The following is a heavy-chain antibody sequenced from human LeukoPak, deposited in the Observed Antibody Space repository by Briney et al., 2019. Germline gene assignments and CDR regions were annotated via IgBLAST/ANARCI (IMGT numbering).Heavy chain of an antibody. J-gene: IGHJ4*02. CDR2: INQDGSEK. CDR1: GFTFTSYW. D-gene: IGHD1-26*01. CDR3: ARMRSYYTGFDY. V-gene: IGHV3-7*01. Sequence: GGSLRLSCAASGFTFTSYWMSWVRQAPGKGLEWVANINQDGSEKYYVDSVEGRFTISRDNAKNSLYLQMNSLRAEDTAVYYCARMRSYYTGFDYWGQGTLVTVSS.